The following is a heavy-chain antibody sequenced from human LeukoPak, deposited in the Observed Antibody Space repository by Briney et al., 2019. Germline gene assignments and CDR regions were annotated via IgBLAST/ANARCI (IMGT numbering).Heavy chain of an antibody. Sequence: VASVKVSCKASGYTFNSYGITWVRQAPGQGLEWMGWISAYNGNTNYAQKLQGRVTMTTDTSTSTAYMDLRSLRSDDTAVYYCARDRTYVDKALAAHWGQGTLVTVSS. V-gene: IGHV1-18*01. CDR1: GYTFNSYG. CDR2: ISAYNGNT. D-gene: IGHD6-25*01. CDR3: ARDRTYVDKALAAH. J-gene: IGHJ4*02.